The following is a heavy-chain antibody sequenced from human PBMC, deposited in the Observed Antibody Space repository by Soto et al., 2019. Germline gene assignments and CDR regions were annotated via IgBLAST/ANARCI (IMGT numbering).Heavy chain of an antibody. CDR3: ARVRDYDSSGYAGPCFDY. J-gene: IGHJ4*02. CDR2: IYYSGST. V-gene: IGHV4-39*07. CDR1: GGSISSSAHC. D-gene: IGHD3-22*01. Sequence: PSETLSVSWRISGGSISSSAHCWGWIRQSRGKGVEGIGSIYYSGSTYYNPSLKSRVSIAGDRDKNQFSLKLSSVTAADTAVYYCARVRDYDSSGYAGPCFDYWGQGTFVTVSS.